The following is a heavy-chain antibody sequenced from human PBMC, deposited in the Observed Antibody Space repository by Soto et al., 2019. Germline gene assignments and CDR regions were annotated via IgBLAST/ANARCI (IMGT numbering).Heavy chain of an antibody. D-gene: IGHD3-16*01. Sequence: GSLRLSCAASGFTFSTYWMSWVRPAPGKGREWVGKIKYDGGGENNVDSVECRFSISSDNGDHALYLQLKRMSAEDTAVYYCASGPGPPRYVYSGMDVWGQGTTVTVSS. CDR3: ASGPGPPRYVYSGMDV. CDR1: GFTFSTYW. J-gene: IGHJ6*02. V-gene: IGHV3-7*01. CDR2: IKYDGGGE.